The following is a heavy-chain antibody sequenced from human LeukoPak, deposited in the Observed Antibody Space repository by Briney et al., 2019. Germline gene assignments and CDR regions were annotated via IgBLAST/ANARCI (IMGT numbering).Heavy chain of an antibody. J-gene: IGHJ5*02. CDR1: GYSFTSYW. CDR2: IYPGDSDT. V-gene: IGHV5-51*01. Sequence: GESLKISCKGSGYSFTSYWIGWVRQMPGKGLEWMGIIYPGDSDTRYSSSFQGQITISVDKSISTAYLQWSTLKASDTAMYYCARHHRGVGADWFGPWGQGTLVTVSS. CDR3: ARHHRGVGADWFGP. D-gene: IGHD1-26*01.